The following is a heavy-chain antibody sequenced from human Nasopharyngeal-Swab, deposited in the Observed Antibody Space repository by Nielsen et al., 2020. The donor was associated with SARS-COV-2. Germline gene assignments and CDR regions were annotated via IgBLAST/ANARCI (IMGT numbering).Heavy chain of an antibody. CDR3: ARSYV. V-gene: IGHV3-7*01. J-gene: IGHJ6*02. CDR2: IKQDGSDK. CDR1: GFTFKTYA. Sequence: GESLKISCAASGFTFKTYAMTWVRQAPGKGLEWVANIKQDGSDKYYVDSVKGRFTISRDNAKNSLYLQMNSLRAEDTAVYYRARSYVWGQGTTVTVSS.